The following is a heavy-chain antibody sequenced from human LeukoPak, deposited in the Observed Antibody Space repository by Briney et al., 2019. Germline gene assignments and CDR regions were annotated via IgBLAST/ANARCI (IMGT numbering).Heavy chain of an antibody. V-gene: IGHV1-69*13. CDR2: IIPIFGTA. Sequence: SVKVSCKASGGTFISYAISWVRQAPGQGLEWMGGIIPIFGTANYAQKFQGRVTITADESTSTAYMELSSLRSEDTAVYYCAREGRYYYGSGSLDWGQGTLVTVSS. CDR3: AREGRYYYGSGSLD. CDR1: GGTFISYA. J-gene: IGHJ4*02. D-gene: IGHD3-10*01.